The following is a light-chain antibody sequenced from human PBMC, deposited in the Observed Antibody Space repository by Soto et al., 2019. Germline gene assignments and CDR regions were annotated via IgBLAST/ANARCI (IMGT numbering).Light chain of an antibody. CDR1: SSEVGGYDF. J-gene: IGLJ3*02. Sequence: QSALAQPRSVSGSPGPSVTLTCTGTSSEVGGYDFVSLYQQYPGQAPKLIIFDVTEQTSGVPVRFSGSESGNSLSMTNTVLQDESEADYGCSPYAGSYILWVFGAGTKLTVL. V-gene: IGLV2-11*01. CDR2: DVT. CDR3: SPYAGSYILWV.